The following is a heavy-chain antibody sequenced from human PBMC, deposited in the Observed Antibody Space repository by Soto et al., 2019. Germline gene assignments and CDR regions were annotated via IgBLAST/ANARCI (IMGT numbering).Heavy chain of an antibody. CDR2: IIPIFGTA. CDR1: GGTFSSYA. CDR3: ARRLIGSSWYEIHYYYGMDV. V-gene: IGHV1-69*13. D-gene: IGHD6-13*01. J-gene: IGHJ6*02. Sequence: ASVKVSCKASGGTFSSYAISWVRQAPGQGLEWMGGIIPIFGTANYAQKFQGRVTITADESTSTAYMELSSLRSEDTAVYYCARRLIGSSWYEIHYYYGMDVWGQGTTVTVSS.